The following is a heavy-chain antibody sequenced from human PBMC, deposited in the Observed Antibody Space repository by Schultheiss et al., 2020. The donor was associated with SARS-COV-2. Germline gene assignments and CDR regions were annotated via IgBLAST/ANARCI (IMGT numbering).Heavy chain of an antibody. D-gene: IGHD3-9*01. CDR2: ISYDGSNK. Sequence: GESLKISCAASGFTFSSYWMSWVRQAPGKGLEWVAVISYDGSNKYYADSVKGRFTISRDNSKNTLYLQINSLRAEDTAVYYCAKDSISYNDILTGSVFCAFDIWGQGTMVTV. V-gene: IGHV3-30*18. CDR3: AKDSISYNDILTGSVFCAFDI. CDR1: GFTFSSYW. J-gene: IGHJ3*02.